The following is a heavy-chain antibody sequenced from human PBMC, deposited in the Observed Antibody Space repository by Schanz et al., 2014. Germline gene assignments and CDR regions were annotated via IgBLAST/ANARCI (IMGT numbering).Heavy chain of an antibody. Sequence: QVQLVQSGAEVKKPGASVKVSCKVSGSIFSKLLMHWVRQGPAKGLEWMGGFDPKKGEAIYAQNFQGRVTMTRDTSLKTAYMEMTDLKFEDAGLYYCAIHYGDRPLWGQGTLIAVSS. J-gene: IGHJ4*02. CDR3: AIHYGDRPL. D-gene: IGHD4-17*01. CDR2: FDPKKGEA. CDR1: GSIFSKLL. V-gene: IGHV1-24*01.